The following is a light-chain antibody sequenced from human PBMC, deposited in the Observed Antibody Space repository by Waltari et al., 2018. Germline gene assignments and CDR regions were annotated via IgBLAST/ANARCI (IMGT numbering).Light chain of an antibody. CDR2: EVS. J-gene: IGLJ3*02. Sequence: QSALTQPASVSGSPGQSITISCTGTSSDVGSYTLVSWYQQHPGKAPKLMIYEVSKRPSGVSNRFSGSKSGNTASLTISGLQAEDEADYYCCSYAGSSKVFGGGTKLTVL. V-gene: IGLV2-23*02. CDR3: CSYAGSSKV. CDR1: SSDVGSYTL.